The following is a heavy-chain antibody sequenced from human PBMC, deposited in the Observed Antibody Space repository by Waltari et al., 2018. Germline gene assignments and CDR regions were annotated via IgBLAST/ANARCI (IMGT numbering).Heavy chain of an antibody. CDR1: GGSFSGYY. V-gene: IGHV4-34*01. J-gene: IGHJ4*02. CDR3: ARDEVTTEGLRYGGTPFDY. Sequence: QVQLQQWGAGLLKPSETLSLTCAVYGGSFSGYYWSWIRQPPGKGLEWIGEINHSGSTNYNPSLKSRGTISVDTSKNQFSLKLSSVTAADTAVYYCARDEVTTEGLRYGGTPFDYWGQGTLVTVSS. D-gene: IGHD4-17*01. CDR2: INHSGST.